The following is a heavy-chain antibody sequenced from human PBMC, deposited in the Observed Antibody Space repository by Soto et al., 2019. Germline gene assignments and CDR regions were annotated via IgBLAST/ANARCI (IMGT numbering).Heavy chain of an antibody. CDR3: TTDPNIVVVPAAMGRLDP. CDR2: IKSKTDGGTT. Sequence: GGSLRLSCAASGFTFSNAWMNWVRQAPGKGLEWVGRIKSKTDGGTTDYAAPVKGRFTISRDDSKNTLYLQMNSLKTEDTAVYYCTTDPNIVVVPAAMGRLDPWGQGTLVTVSS. D-gene: IGHD2-2*01. V-gene: IGHV3-15*07. J-gene: IGHJ5*02. CDR1: GFTFSNAW.